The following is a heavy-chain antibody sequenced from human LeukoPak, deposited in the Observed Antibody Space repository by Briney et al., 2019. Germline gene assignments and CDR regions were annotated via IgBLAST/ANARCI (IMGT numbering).Heavy chain of an antibody. CDR2: IKEDGSEE. D-gene: IGHD3-10*01. CDR1: RFTFSRYW. J-gene: IGHJ4*02. CDR3: AREEVYYGSGSY. Sequence: GGSLRLSCVDSRFTFSRYWMSWVRQAPGKGLEWVANIKEDGSEEYYVDSVTGRFTISRDNAKNSLYLQMNSLRAEDTAVYYCAREEVYYGSGSYWGQGTLVTVSS. V-gene: IGHV3-7*03.